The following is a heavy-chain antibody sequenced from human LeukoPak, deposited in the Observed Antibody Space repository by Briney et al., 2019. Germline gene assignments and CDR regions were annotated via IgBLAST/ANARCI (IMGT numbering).Heavy chain of an antibody. D-gene: IGHD2-15*01. CDR2: IGPTGSDR. V-gene: IGHV3-21*04. J-gene: IGHJ4*02. Sequence: GGSLRLSCTASGLTFSTSGFNWVRQAPGKGLEWVASIGPTGSDRYHADSIKGRFTISRDNAKNSLYLQMNSLRAEDTALYYCARFSRGRWSYFDYWGQGALVTVSS. CDR3: ARFSRGRWSYFDY. CDR1: GLTFSTSG.